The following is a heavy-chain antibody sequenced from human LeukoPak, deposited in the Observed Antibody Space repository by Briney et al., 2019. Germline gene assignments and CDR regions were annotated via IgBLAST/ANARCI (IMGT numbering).Heavy chain of an antibody. Sequence: GGSLRLSCAASGFTFSSYSMNWVRQAPGKGLEWVSSISSSSIYIYYADSVKGRFPISRDNAKNSLYLHMNSLRAEDTAVYYCARDLSTYYYYMDVWGKGTTVTVSS. CDR3: ARDLSTYYYYMDV. J-gene: IGHJ6*03. CDR2: ISSSSIYI. V-gene: IGHV3-21*01. CDR1: GFTFSSYS.